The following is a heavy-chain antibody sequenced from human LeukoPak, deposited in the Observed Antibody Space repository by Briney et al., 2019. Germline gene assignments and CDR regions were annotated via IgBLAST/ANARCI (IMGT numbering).Heavy chain of an antibody. J-gene: IGHJ4*02. CDR2: ISHDGSNK. D-gene: IGHD3-10*01. CDR1: GFTFSSYG. V-gene: IGHV3-30*18. Sequence: PGGSLRLSCAASGFTFSSYGMHWVRQAPGKGLEWMAVISHDGSNKYYADSVKGRFSISRDNSRNTLYLQMNSLRADDMGVFYCAKEGYYGSGSFPDYWGQGALVTVSS. CDR3: AKEGYYGSGSFPDY.